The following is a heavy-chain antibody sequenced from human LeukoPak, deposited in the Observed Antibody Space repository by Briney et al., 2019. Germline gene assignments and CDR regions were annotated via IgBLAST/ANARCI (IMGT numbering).Heavy chain of an antibody. J-gene: IGHJ5*02. CDR3: AKKTYYYDSSASPRGWFDP. Sequence: PGGSLRLSCAASGFTFSDHYMDWVRQAPGKGLEWVGRTRNKANSYTTEYAASVKGRFTISRDDSKNSLYLQMNSLKTEDTAVYYCAKKTYYYDSSASPRGWFDPWGQGTLVTVSS. D-gene: IGHD3-22*01. CDR2: TRNKANSYTT. V-gene: IGHV3-72*01. CDR1: GFTFSDHY.